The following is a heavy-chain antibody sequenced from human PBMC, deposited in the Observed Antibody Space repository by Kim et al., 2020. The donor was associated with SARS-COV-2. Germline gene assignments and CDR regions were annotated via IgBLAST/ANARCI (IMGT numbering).Heavy chain of an antibody. CDR2: INPSGGST. Sequence: ASVKVSCKASGYTFTSYYMHWVRQAPGQGLEWMGIINPSGGSTSYAQKFQGRVTMTRDTSTSTVYMELSSLRSEDTAVYYCARGGATGYCSSTSCHGGGWFEPWGQGSLVTASS. V-gene: IGHV1-46*01. CDR3: ARGGATGYCSSTSCHGGGWFEP. J-gene: IGHJ5*02. D-gene: IGHD2-2*01. CDR1: GYTFTSYY.